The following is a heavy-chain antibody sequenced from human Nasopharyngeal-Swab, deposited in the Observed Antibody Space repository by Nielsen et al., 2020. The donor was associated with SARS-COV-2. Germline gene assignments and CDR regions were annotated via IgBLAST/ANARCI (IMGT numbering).Heavy chain of an antibody. Sequence: GGSLRLSCAASGFTFSSYGMHWVRQAPGKGLEWVAVIWYDGSNKYYADPVKGRFTISRDNSKNTLYLQMNSLRAEDTAVYYCARDSGPVRFLEWLCDYWGQGTLVTVSS. CDR1: GFTFSSYG. CDR3: ARDSGPVRFLEWLCDY. CDR2: IWYDGSNK. J-gene: IGHJ4*02. D-gene: IGHD3-3*01. V-gene: IGHV3-33*01.